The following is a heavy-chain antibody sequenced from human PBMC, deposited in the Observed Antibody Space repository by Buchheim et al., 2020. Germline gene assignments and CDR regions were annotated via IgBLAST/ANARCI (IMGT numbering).Heavy chain of an antibody. Sequence: EVQLLESGGGLVQPGGSLRLSCAASGFTFSSYAMSWVRQAPGKGLEWVSAISGSGGSTYYADSVKGRFTISRDHSKNTLYLQMNSLRAEDTAVYYCAKDRGLSLWYSSDYFDYWGQGTL. J-gene: IGHJ4*02. CDR1: GFTFSSYA. D-gene: IGHD6-19*01. V-gene: IGHV3-23*01. CDR2: ISGSGGST. CDR3: AKDRGLSLWYSSDYFDY.